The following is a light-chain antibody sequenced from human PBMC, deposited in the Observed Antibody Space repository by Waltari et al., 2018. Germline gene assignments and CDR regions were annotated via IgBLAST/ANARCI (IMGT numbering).Light chain of an antibody. J-gene: IGLJ1*01. CDR3: QSADSSGTMGV. Sequence: SYELTQPPSVSVSPGQTARITCSGDAFPKQYAYWYQQKPGQAPVLVIYKDSERPSGIPERFSGSSSGTTVTLTISGVQAEDEADYYCQSADSSGTMGVFGTGTKVTVL. CDR1: AFPKQY. V-gene: IGLV3-25*03. CDR2: KDS.